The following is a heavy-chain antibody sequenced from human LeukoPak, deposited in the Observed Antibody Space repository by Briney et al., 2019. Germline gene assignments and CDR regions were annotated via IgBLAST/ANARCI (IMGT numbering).Heavy chain of an antibody. J-gene: IGHJ4*02. CDR1: GGSFSGYY. D-gene: IGHD6-13*01. CDR3: AGYSLPFSYFGY. Sequence: NPSETLSLTCAVYGGSFSGYYWSWIRQPPGKGLEWIGEINHSGSTNYNPSLKSRVTISVDTSKNQFSLKLSSVTAADTAVYYCAGYSLPFSYFGYWGQGTLVTVSS. CDR2: INHSGST. V-gene: IGHV4-34*01.